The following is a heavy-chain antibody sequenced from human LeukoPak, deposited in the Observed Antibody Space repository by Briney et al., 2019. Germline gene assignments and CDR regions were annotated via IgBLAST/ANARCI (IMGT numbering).Heavy chain of an antibody. CDR3: ARSDTQQQLVPMFDY. J-gene: IGHJ4*02. Sequence: GGSLRLSCAASGFTVSSNYMNWVRQAPGKGLEWVSAISGSGGSTYYADSVKGRFTISRDNSKNTLYLQMNSLRAEDTAVYYCARSDTQQQLVPMFDYWGQGTLVTVSS. D-gene: IGHD6-13*01. CDR1: GFTVSSNY. CDR2: ISGSGGST. V-gene: IGHV3-23*01.